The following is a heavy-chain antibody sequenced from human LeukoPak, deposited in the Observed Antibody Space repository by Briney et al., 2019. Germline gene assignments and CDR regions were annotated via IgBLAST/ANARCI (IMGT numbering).Heavy chain of an antibody. CDR1: GGTFTSYA. D-gene: IGHD2-2*02. CDR2: IIPILGIA. V-gene: IGHV1-69*04. J-gene: IGHJ3*02. CDR3: ARREYCSSTSCYIDSAFDI. Sequence: SVKVSCKASGGTFTSYAISWVRQAPGQGLEWMGRIIPILGIANYAQKFQGRVTITADKSTSTAYMELSSLRSEDTAVYYCARREYCSSTSCYIDSAFDIWGQGTMVTVSS.